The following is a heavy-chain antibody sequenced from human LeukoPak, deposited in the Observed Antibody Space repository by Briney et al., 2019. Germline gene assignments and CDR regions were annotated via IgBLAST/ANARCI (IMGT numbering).Heavy chain of an antibody. D-gene: IGHD2-21*01. CDR2: IYHSGST. V-gene: IGHV4-38-2*01. J-gene: IGHJ5*02. Sequence: SSETLSLTCAVSGYSISSGYYWGWIRQPPGKGLEWIGSIYHSGSTYYNPSLKSRVTISVDTSKNQFSLKLSSVTAADTAVYYCARHIVVVIAQTNWFDPWGQGTLVTVS. CDR3: ARHIVVVIAQTNWFDP. CDR1: GYSISSGYY.